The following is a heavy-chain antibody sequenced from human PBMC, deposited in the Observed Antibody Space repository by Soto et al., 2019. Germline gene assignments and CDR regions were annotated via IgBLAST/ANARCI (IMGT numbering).Heavy chain of an antibody. CDR2: MNPNSGNT. CDR1: GYTFTSYD. CDR3: ARGRKGSSWSLRTGGMDV. D-gene: IGHD6-13*01. J-gene: IGHJ6*02. V-gene: IGHV1-8*01. Sequence: ASVKVSCKASGYTFTSYDINWVRQPTGQGLEWMGWMNPNSGNTGYAQKFQGRVTMTRNTSISTAYMELSSLRSEDTAVYYCARGRKGSSWSLRTGGMDVWGQGTTVTVSS.